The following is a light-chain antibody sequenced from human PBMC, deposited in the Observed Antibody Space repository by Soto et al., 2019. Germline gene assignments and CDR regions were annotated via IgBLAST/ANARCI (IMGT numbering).Light chain of an antibody. CDR1: SSDVGDYNY. CDR2: DVS. CDR3: SSYKGSSNCVV. Sequence: QSALTQPASASGSLGQSITISCTGTSSDVGDYNYVSWYQQHPGKAPKLMIYDVSNRPSGVSNRFSGSKSGNTASLTISGLQAADEDDYYCSSYKGSSNCVVFGAGTKLTVL. J-gene: IGLJ1*01. V-gene: IGLV2-14*03.